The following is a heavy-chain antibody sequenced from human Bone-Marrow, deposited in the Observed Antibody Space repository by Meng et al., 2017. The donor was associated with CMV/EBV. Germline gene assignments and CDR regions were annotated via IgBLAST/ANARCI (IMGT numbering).Heavy chain of an antibody. CDR2: IQQDGSEK. Sequence: GESLKISCAASGFTFSSYWMSWVRQAPGQGLEWVANIQQDGSEKYYVDSVKGRFTISRDNAKNSLYLQMNSLRAEDTAVYYCAREQYYDFWGGYYGWGAFDSWGQGTMVTVSS. V-gene: IGHV3-7*01. CDR1: GFTFSSYW. D-gene: IGHD3-3*01. CDR3: AREQYYDFWGGYYGWGAFDS. J-gene: IGHJ3*02.